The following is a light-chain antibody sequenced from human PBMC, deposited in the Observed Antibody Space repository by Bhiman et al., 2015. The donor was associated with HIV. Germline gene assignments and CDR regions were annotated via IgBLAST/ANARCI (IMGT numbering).Light chain of an antibody. J-gene: IGLJ1*01. CDR2: DVS. CDR3: CSYAGSPLV. Sequence: QSALTQPASVSGSPGQSITISCTGTSSDVGGYNYVSWYQQHPGKAPKLMIYDVSQRPSGVSNRFSGSKSGNTASLTISGLQAEDEADYYCCSYAGSPLVFGSGTKVTVL. CDR1: SSDVGGYNY. V-gene: IGLV2-14*03.